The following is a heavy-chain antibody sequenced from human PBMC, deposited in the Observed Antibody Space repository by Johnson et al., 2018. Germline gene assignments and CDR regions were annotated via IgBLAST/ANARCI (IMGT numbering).Heavy chain of an antibody. CDR2: IKPDGTVT. V-gene: IGHV3-7*01. J-gene: IGHJ4*02. Sequence: VQLVESGGGLVQPGGSLRLSCAASGFTFSRNWMTWVRQPPGKGLEWVANIKPDGTVTFYADSVKGRFTISRDNAKNSLYLQLSSLRAEDTDLYYFVSDASWNHDYWGQGTLVTVSS. CDR3: VSDASWNHDY. CDR1: GFTFSRNW. D-gene: IGHD1-14*01.